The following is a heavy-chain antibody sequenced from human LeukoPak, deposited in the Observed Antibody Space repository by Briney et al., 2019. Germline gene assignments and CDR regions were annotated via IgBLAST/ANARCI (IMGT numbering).Heavy chain of an antibody. CDR3: ARAIIPIIPWFDPWGQGTLVTGRPGGEAFDP. V-gene: IGHV3-48*03. CDR2: ISSSGSTI. CDR1: GFTFSSYE. Sequence: QPGGSLRLSCAASGFTFSSYEMNWVRQAPGKGLEWVSYISSSGSTIYYADSVKGRFTISRDNAKNSLYLQMNSLRAEDTAVYYCARAIIPIIPWFDPWGQGTLVTGRPGGEAFDPWGQGTLVTVSS. D-gene: IGHD3-10*01. J-gene: IGHJ5*02.